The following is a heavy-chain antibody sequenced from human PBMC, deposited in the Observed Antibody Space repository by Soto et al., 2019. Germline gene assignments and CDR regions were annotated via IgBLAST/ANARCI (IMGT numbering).Heavy chain of an antibody. CDR1: GFTFSSYA. V-gene: IGHV3-23*01. CDR3: AKDVHYDIVTGIEYFHH. J-gene: IGHJ1*01. CDR2: ISGSGRIT. Sequence: EVELLESGGGLVQPGGSLRLSCAASGFTFSSYAMSWVRRAPGKGLEWVSGISGSGRITKYADSVKGRFIISRDNFKKTLFLQMNSLIAEDTAVYYCAKDVHYDIVTGIEYFHHWAQGTLVTVSS. D-gene: IGHD3-9*01.